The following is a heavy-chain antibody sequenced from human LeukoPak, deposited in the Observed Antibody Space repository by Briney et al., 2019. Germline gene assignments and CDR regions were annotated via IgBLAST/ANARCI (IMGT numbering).Heavy chain of an antibody. CDR3: ARGVRGAIDY. J-gene: IGHJ4*02. Sequence: SETLSLTCAVSGGSISSGGYSWSWIRQPPGKGLEWIGYIYHSGSTYYNPSLKSRVTISVDRSKNQFSLKLSSVTAADTAVYYCARGVRGAIDYWGQGTLVTASS. CDR1: GGSISSGGYS. CDR2: IYHSGST. D-gene: IGHD3-10*01. V-gene: IGHV4-30-2*01.